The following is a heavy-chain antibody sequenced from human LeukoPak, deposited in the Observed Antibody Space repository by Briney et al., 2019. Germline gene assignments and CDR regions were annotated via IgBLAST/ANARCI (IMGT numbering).Heavy chain of an antibody. J-gene: IGHJ6*03. CDR1: GFTFSNAW. D-gene: IGHD1-26*01. Sequence: GGSLRLSCAASGFTFSNAWMSWVRQAPGKGLEWVGRIKSKTDGGTTDYAAPVKGRFTISRDDSKNTLYLQMNSLKTEDTAVYYCTTVDVGACPHYYYYMDVWGKGTTVTVSS. V-gene: IGHV3-15*01. CDR3: TTVDVGACPHYYYYMDV. CDR2: IKSKTDGGTT.